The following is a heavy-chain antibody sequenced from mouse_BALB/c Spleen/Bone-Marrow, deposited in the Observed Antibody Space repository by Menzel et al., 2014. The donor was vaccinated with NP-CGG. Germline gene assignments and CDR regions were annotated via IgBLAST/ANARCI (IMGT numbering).Heavy chain of an antibody. J-gene: IGHJ1*01. CDR3: AGGYSWYFDV. Sequence: EVQLQQSGPELVKPGASVKISCKASGCKFNDYNMHWVKQSHGKSLEWIGYIYPYNGGTGYNQKFKSKATLTVDNSSSTAYMELRSLTSEDSAVYYCAGGYSWYFDVWGAGTTVTVSS. V-gene: IGHV1S29*02. CDR2: IYPYNGGT. D-gene: IGHD2-3*01. CDR1: GCKFNDYN.